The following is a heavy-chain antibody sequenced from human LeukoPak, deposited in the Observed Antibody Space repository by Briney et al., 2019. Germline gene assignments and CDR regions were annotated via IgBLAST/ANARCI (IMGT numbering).Heavy chain of an antibody. J-gene: IGHJ4*02. CDR2: IRYDGSNK. Sequence: GGSLRLSCAASGFTFSSYGMHWVRQAPGKGLEWVAFIRYDGSNKYYADSVKGRFTISRDNSKNTLYLQMNSLRAEDTAVYYCATSDIVVVPAAPSYWGQGTLVTVSS. CDR1: GFTFSSYG. D-gene: IGHD2-2*01. CDR3: ATSDIVVVPAAPSY. V-gene: IGHV3-30*02.